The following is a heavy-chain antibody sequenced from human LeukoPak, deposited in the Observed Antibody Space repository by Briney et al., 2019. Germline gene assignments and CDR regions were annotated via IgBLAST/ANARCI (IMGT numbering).Heavy chain of an antibody. CDR3: AKGRGYNYGYIFGYFDY. J-gene: IGHJ4*02. Sequence: PGGSLRLSCAASGFTFADYAMHWVRHTPGKGLEWVSGISWNRGNIDYADSVKGRFTISRDNAKNSLYLQMNSLRAEDTALYYCAKGRGYNYGYIFGYFDYWGQGTLVTVSS. CDR2: ISWNRGNI. D-gene: IGHD5-18*01. CDR1: GFTFADYA. V-gene: IGHV3-9*01.